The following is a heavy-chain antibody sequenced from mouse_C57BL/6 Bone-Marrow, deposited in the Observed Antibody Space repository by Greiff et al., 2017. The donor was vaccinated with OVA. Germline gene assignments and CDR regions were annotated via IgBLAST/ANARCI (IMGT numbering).Heavy chain of an antibody. CDR1: GYTFTSYW. CDR3: AGAYYEYDSYFDV. CDR2: IDPSDSYT. V-gene: IGHV1-69*01. D-gene: IGHD2-4*01. J-gene: IGHJ1*03. Sequence: QVQLQQPGAELVMPGASVKLSCKASGYTFTSYWMHWVKQRPGQGLEWIGEIDPSDSYTNYNQKFKGKSTLTVDTSSSTAYMQLSSLTSEDSAVYYCAGAYYEYDSYFDVWGTGTTVTVSS.